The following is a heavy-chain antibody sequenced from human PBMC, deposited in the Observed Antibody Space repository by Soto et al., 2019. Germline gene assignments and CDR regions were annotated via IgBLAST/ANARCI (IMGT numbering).Heavy chain of an antibody. J-gene: IGHJ5*02. CDR2: ISAYNGNT. V-gene: IGHV1-18*04. Sequence: GASLKVSCKASGYTLTSYGISWVRQAPGQGLEWMGWISAYNGNTTYAEKFQGRVTLTTDTSTSTAYMELRSLRSDDTAIYYCARDPHEFWTSYWFDPWGQGTPVTVSS. CDR3: ARDPHEFWTSYWFDP. D-gene: IGHD3-3*01. CDR1: GYTLTSYG.